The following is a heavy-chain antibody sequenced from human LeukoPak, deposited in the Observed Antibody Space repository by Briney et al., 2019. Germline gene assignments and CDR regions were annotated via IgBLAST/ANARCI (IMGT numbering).Heavy chain of an antibody. CDR3: AKRARPAYYYDSSGIGGAFDI. CDR1: GFTFSSYW. V-gene: IGHV3-7*03. Sequence: GGSLRLSCAASGFTFSSYWMTWVRQAPGKGLEWVANIKQDGSEKYYVDSVKGRFTISRDNAKNSLYLQMNSLRAEDTAVYYCAKRARPAYYYDSSGIGGAFDIWGQGTMVTVSS. J-gene: IGHJ3*02. CDR2: IKQDGSEK. D-gene: IGHD3-22*01.